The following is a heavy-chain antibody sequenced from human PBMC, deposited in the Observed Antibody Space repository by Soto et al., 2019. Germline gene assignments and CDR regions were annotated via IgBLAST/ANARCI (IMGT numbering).Heavy chain of an antibody. D-gene: IGHD1-26*01. CDR1: GFTFSSYA. V-gene: IGHV3-30-3*01. CDR2: ISYDGSNK. J-gene: IGHJ4*02. CDR3: ARVKVGAPH. Sequence: QVQLVESGGGVVQPGRSLRLSCAASGFTFSSYAMHWVRQAPGKGLEWVAVISYDGSNKYYADSVKGRFTISRDNSKNTLYLQMNSLRAEDTAVYYWARVKVGAPHWGQGTLVTVSS.